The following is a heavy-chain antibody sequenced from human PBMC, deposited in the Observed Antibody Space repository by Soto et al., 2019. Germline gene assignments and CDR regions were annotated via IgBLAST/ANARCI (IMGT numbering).Heavy chain of an antibody. CDR1: GVSFSGYY. V-gene: IGHV4-34*01. CDR2: INQSGST. D-gene: IGHD2-15*01. J-gene: IGHJ5*01. Sequence: SETLSLTCAVYGVSFSGYYWTWFRQPPGKGLEWIGEINQSGSTNYKSSLKRRVTISIDTSKNQFSLRLTSVTAADTAVYYCERVGGEVLAQIDSRGQRTLVTVSS. CDR3: ERVGGEVLAQIDS.